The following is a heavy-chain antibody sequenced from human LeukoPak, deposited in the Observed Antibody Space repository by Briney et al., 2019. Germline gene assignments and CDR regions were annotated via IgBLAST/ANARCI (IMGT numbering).Heavy chain of an antibody. CDR3: ARDGYNRIDY. CDR2: IYYSGST. V-gene: IGHV4-30-4*08. D-gene: IGHD5-24*01. CDR1: GGSISSGDYY. J-gene: IGHJ4*02. Sequence: SQTLSLTCTVSGGSISSGDYYWRWIRQPPGKGLEWIGYIYYSGSTYYNPSLKGRVTISVDTSKNQFSLKLSSVTAADTAVYYCARDGYNRIDYWGQGTLVTVSS.